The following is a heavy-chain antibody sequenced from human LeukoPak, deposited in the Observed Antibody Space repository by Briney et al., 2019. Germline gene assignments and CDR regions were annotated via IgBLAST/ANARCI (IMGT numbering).Heavy chain of an antibody. V-gene: IGHV1-24*01. CDR1: GYTLTELS. D-gene: IGHD5-12*01. Sequence: AASVKVSCKVSGYTLTELSMHWVRQAPGKGLEWMGGFDPEDGETIYAQKFQGRVTMTEDTSTDTAYMELSSLRSEDTAVYYCATARGYSGYDLSGTFDCWGQGTLVTVSS. CDR2: FDPEDGET. J-gene: IGHJ4*02. CDR3: ATARGYSGYDLSGTFDC.